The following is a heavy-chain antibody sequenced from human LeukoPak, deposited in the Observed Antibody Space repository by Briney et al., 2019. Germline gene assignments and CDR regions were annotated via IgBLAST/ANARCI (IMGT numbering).Heavy chain of an antibody. CDR3: ARHHYDFWSPIGAFDI. Sequence: SETLSLTCTVSGGSIGGNSYWSWIRQPPGKGPEWIGHISNSGSTYYSPSLSSRVTISLDTSKDQFSLKLRSVTAADTAVYYCARHHYDFWSPIGAFDIWGQGTMVTVSS. CDR1: GGSIGGNSY. D-gene: IGHD3-3*01. V-gene: IGHV4-61*01. J-gene: IGHJ3*02. CDR2: ISNSGST.